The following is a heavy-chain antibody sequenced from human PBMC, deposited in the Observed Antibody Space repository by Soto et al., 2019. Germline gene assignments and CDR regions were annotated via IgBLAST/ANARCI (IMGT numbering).Heavy chain of an antibody. CDR3: ASDGQQLVREEGYYYYGMDV. V-gene: IGHV1-69*02. CDR1: GGTFSSYT. Sequence: QVQLVQSGAEVKKPGSSVKVSCKASGGTFSSYTISWVRQAPGQGLEWMGRIIPILGIANYAQKFQGIVTITADKSTSTAYMELSSLRSEDTAVYYCASDGQQLVREEGYYYYGMDVWGQGTTVTVSS. J-gene: IGHJ6*02. CDR2: IIPILGIA. D-gene: IGHD6-13*01.